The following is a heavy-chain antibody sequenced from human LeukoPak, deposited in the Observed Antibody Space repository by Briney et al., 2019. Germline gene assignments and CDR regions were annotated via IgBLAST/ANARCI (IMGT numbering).Heavy chain of an antibody. CDR2: MNPNSGNT. CDR3: ARQLLRYFDFDY. Sequence: ASVKVSCKASGYTFTSYDINWVRQATGQGLEWMGWMNPNSGNTGYAQKFQGRVTMTTDTSTSTAYMELRSLRSDDTAVYYCARQLLRYFDFDYWGQGTLVTVSS. J-gene: IGHJ4*02. D-gene: IGHD3-9*01. V-gene: IGHV1-8*01. CDR1: GYTFTSYD.